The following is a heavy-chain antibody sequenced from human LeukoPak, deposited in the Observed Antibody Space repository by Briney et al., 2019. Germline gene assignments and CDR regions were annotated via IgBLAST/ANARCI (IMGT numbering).Heavy chain of an antibody. V-gene: IGHV3-53*01. CDR2: IYSGGST. CDR1: GFTVSSNY. D-gene: IGHD6-19*01. Sequence: GGSLRLSCAASGFTVSSNYMSWVRQAPGKGLEWVSVIYSGGSTYYADSVKGRFTISRDNSKNTLYLQMNSLRAEDTAVYYCARYSSGWYGFFDYWGQGTLVTVPS. CDR3: ARYSSGWYGFFDY. J-gene: IGHJ4*02.